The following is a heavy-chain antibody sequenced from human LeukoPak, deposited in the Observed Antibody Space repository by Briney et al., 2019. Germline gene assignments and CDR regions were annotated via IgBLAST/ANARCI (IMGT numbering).Heavy chain of an antibody. Sequence: GESLEISCQGSGDTFATYWIAWVRQMPGKGLGLVGSIFPFDSDTRYSPSFQGQVTFSADKSINTAYLQWSSLKASDTAMYYCARHRLEVDFFDYWGQGTVVTVSS. D-gene: IGHD2-15*01. CDR3: ARHRLEVDFFDY. V-gene: IGHV5-51*01. J-gene: IGHJ4*02. CDR1: GDTFATYW. CDR2: IFPFDSDT.